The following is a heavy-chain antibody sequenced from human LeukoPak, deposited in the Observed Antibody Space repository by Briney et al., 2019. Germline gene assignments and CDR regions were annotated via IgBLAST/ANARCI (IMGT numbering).Heavy chain of an antibody. Sequence: GGSLRLSCAASGFTFSNAWMSWVRRAPGKGLEWVGRIKSKTDGGTTDYAAPVKGRFTISRDDSKNTLYLQMNSLKTEDTAVYYCTTAPYCSSTSCYGGDYWGQGTLVTVSS. V-gene: IGHV3-15*01. D-gene: IGHD2-2*01. CDR2: IKSKTDGGTT. J-gene: IGHJ4*02. CDR1: GFTFSNAW. CDR3: TTAPYCSSTSCYGGDY.